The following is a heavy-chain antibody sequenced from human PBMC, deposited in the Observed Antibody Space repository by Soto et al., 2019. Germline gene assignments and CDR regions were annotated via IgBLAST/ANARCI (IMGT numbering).Heavy chain of an antibody. CDR1: GGSISSNY. D-gene: IGHD1-1*01. CDR3: ARLATRYYFDY. Sequence: QVQLQESGPGLLKPSETLSLTCTVSGGSISSNYWSWIRQPPGKGLEWIGYIYYSGSTNYNPSLKSRVTISVDTSKNQFSLKMSSVTAADTAVYYCARLATRYYFDYWGQGTLVTVSS. CDR2: IYYSGST. V-gene: IGHV4-59*01. J-gene: IGHJ4*02.